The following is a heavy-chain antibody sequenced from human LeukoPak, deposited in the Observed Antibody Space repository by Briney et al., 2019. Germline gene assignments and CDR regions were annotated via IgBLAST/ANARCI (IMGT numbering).Heavy chain of an antibody. CDR3: AKDQGSGSGYYSWGYFDY. CDR1: GFTFSTYA. Sequence: GGSLRLSCAASGFTFSTYAISWVRQAPGKGLEWVSGISGSGVNIVYADSMKGRFTISRDNSQNVVYLQMNSLRAEDTAVYYCAKDQGSGSGYYSWGYFDYWGQGTLVTVSS. D-gene: IGHD3-10*01. V-gene: IGHV3-23*01. J-gene: IGHJ4*02. CDR2: ISGSGVNI.